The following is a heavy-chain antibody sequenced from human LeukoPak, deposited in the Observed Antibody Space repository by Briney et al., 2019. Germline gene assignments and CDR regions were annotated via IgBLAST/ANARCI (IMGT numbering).Heavy chain of an antibody. Sequence: GGSLRLSCAASGFTFSSYAMSWVRQAPGKGLEWVGRIKSKTDGGTTDYAAPVKGRFTISRDDSKNTLYLQMNSLKTEDTAVYYCTTDPVIVVVITTLWGQGTLVTVSS. CDR1: GFTFSSYA. CDR3: TTDPVIVVVITTL. V-gene: IGHV3-15*01. CDR2: IKSKTDGGTT. J-gene: IGHJ4*02. D-gene: IGHD3-22*01.